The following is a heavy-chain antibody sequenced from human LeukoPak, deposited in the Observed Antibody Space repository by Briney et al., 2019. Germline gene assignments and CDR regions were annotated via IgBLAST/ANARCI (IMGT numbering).Heavy chain of an antibody. D-gene: IGHD3-16*01. CDR1: GFTFSSYA. Sequence: PGGSLRLSCAASGFTFSSYAMSWVRQAPGKGLEWVSAISGSGGSTYYADSVKGRFTISRDNAKNSLYLQMNSLRAEDTAVYYCARVGPITSKQGAFDIWGQGTMVTVSS. V-gene: IGHV3-23*01. J-gene: IGHJ3*02. CDR3: ARVGPITSKQGAFDI. CDR2: ISGSGGST.